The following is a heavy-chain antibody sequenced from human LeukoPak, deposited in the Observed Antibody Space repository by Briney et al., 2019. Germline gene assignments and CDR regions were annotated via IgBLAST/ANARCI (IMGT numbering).Heavy chain of an antibody. J-gene: IGHJ6*03. D-gene: IGHD1-7*01. Sequence: PGGSLRLSCAASGFTFSSYAMSWVRQAPGKGLEWVSSISSSSSYIYYADSVKGRFTISRDNAKNSLYLQMNSLRAEDTAVYYCARDRVPGTLSQTFYYYYYYMDVWGKGTTVTVSS. CDR2: ISSSSSYI. V-gene: IGHV3-21*01. CDR3: ARDRVPGTLSQTFYYYYYYMDV. CDR1: GFTFSSYA.